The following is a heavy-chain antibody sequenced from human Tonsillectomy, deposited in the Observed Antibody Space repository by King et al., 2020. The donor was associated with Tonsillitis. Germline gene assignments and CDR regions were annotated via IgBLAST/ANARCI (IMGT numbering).Heavy chain of an antibody. CDR1: GYTFTGYY. CDR2: INPNSGGT. J-gene: IGHJ6*02. V-gene: IGHV1-2*02. CDR3: ARGGPILPYHYYYGMDV. Sequence: VQLVESGAEVKKPGASVKVSCMASGYTFTGYYMHWVRQAPGQGLEWMGWINPNSGGTNYAQKFQGRVTMTRDTSISTAYMELSRLRSDDTAVYYCARGGPILPYHYYYGMDVWGQGTTVTVSS. D-gene: IGHD1-26*01.